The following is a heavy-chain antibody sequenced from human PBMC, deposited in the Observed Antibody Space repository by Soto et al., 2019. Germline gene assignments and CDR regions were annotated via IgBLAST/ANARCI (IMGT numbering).Heavy chain of an antibody. D-gene: IGHD6-25*01. J-gene: IGHJ5*02. CDR1: GGSISSYY. V-gene: IGHV4-59*01. Sequence: SETLSLTCTVSGGSISSYYWSWIRQPPGKGLEWIGYIYYSGSTNYNPSLKSRVTISVDTSKNQFSLKLSSVTAADTAVYYCARPHGGSSGRDNWFDPWGQGTLVTVSS. CDR3: ARPHGGSSGRDNWFDP. CDR2: IYYSGST.